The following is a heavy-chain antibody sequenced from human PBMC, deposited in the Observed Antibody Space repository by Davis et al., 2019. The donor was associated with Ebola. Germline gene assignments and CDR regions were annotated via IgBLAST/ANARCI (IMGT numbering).Heavy chain of an antibody. CDR3: AKDRGKVYCSGGSCYSFYGMDV. CDR2: IYTSGST. D-gene: IGHD2-15*01. J-gene: IGHJ6*02. CDR1: GGSISSGSYY. V-gene: IGHV4-61*09. Sequence: PSETLSLTCTVSGGSISSGSYYWSWIRQPAGKGLEWIGHIYTSGSTNYNPSLKSRVTISVDTSKNQFSLKLSSVTAADTAVYYCAKDRGKVYCSGGSCYSFYGMDVWGQGTTVTVSS.